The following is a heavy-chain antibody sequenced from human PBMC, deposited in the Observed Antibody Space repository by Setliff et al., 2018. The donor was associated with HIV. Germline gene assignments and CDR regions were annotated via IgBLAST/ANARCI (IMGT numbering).Heavy chain of an antibody. CDR3: ARVKATAGVMSPEKGRFDP. CDR1: GSFISSGYY. Sequence: PSETLSLTCAVSGSFISSGYYWGWIRQPPGKGLEWIGSIYHSGSTFYSPSLKSRVTISVDTSRNQFSLKLNSVTAEDTAVYYCARVKATAGVMSPEKGRFDPWGQGTLVTVSS. D-gene: IGHD6-13*01. J-gene: IGHJ5*02. V-gene: IGHV4-38-2*01. CDR2: IYHSGST.